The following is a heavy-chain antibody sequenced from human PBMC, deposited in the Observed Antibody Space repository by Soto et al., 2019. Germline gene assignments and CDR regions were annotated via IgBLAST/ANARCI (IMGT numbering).Heavy chain of an antibody. V-gene: IGHV4-4*02. CDR3: ARVVGPPDYGDYVSSWFDP. CDR2: IYHGGNT. D-gene: IGHD4-17*01. J-gene: IGHJ5*02. CDR1: GGSISSGNW. Sequence: QVQLXXXGPGLVKPSGTLSLTCAVSGGSISSGNWCSWVRQPPGKGLEWIGEIYHGGNTNYNPSLKSRVTISVDKSKNQFSLKLSSVTAADTAVYYCARVVGPPDYGDYVSSWFDPWGQGTLVTVSS.